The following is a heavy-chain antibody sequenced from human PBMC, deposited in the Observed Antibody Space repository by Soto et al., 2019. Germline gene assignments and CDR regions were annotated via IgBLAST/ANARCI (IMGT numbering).Heavy chain of an antibody. CDR1: GDSINNSHW. D-gene: IGHD6-13*01. Sequence: QVQLQESGPGLVQPSGTLSLTCAVSGDSINNSHWWSWVRQTPRKGLEWIGETYHSETTNYNPSLKTRVTISIDKSKNQFSLKMNSVTAADTAVYYCAREVNSSPARGPNWFDPWGQGPLVTVSS. CDR3: AREVNSSPARGPNWFDP. J-gene: IGHJ5*02. CDR2: TYHSETT. V-gene: IGHV4-4*02.